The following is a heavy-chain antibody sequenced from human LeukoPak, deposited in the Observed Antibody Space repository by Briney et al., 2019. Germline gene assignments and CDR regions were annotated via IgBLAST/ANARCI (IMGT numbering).Heavy chain of an antibody. Sequence: QPWGALKLPLLASWFTLRTYLIHWVRQGPGKGLVWVSRINSDGSDTSYADYVMVRLNISRDSAKNKLYLQMNSLRAEDTAVYYCAKGGWLEYWGQGTLVAVSS. CDR2: INSDGSDT. D-gene: IGHD6-19*01. J-gene: IGHJ4*02. CDR3: AKGGWLEY. V-gene: IGHV3-74*01. CDR1: WFTLRTYL.